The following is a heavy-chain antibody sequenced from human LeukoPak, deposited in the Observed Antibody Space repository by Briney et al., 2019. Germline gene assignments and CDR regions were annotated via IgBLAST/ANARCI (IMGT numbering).Heavy chain of an antibody. CDR3: ARVYCSSTSCLHNYFDY. V-gene: IGHV4-34*01. D-gene: IGHD2-2*01. CDR1: GGSFSGYY. Sequence: PSETLSLTCAVYGGSFSGYYWSWIRQPPGKGLEWIGEINHSGSTNYNPSLKSRVTISVGTSKNQFSLKLSSVTAADTAVYYCARVYCSSTSCLHNYFDYWGQGTLVTVSS. CDR2: INHSGST. J-gene: IGHJ4*02.